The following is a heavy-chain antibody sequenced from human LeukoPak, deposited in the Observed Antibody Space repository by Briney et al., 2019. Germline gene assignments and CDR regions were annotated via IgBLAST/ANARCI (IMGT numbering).Heavy chain of an antibody. CDR3: ARIVRQDGGYLDL. D-gene: IGHD3-16*02. CDR1: AGTISAYY. V-gene: IGHV4-59*08. Sequence: SETLSLTCTVSAGTISAYYWTWIRQPPGKGLEWIGYTSDSGSSNYKSSLKSRVSMSVDTSKRQFSLTLTSVTAADTAVYYCARIVRQDGGYLDLWGRGSLVTVSS. CDR2: TSDSGSS. J-gene: IGHJ2*01.